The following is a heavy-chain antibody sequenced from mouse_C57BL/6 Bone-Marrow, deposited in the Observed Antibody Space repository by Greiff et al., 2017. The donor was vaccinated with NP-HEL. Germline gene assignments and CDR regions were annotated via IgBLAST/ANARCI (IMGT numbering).Heavy chain of an antibody. Sequence: QVQLQQPGAELVMPGASVKLSCKASGYTFTSYWMHWVQQRPGQGLEWIGEIDPSDSYTNYNQTFNGKSTLTVDKDSSTAYMQLSRLTSEDAAVYYCARWGNYAAYWGQGTLVTVSA. J-gene: IGHJ3*01. CDR3: ARWGNYAAY. D-gene: IGHD1-1*01. CDR2: IDPSDSYT. CDR1: GYTFTSYW. V-gene: IGHV1-69*01.